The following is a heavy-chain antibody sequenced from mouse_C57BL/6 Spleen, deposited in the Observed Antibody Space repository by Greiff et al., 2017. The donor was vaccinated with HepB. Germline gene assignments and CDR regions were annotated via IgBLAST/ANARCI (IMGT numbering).Heavy chain of an antibody. CDR3: AEGYTTVVGPYYYAMDY. Sequence: QVQLQQSGAELVKPGASVKLSCKASGYTFTSYWMHWVKQRPGQGLEWIGMIHPNSGSTNYNEKFKSKATLTVDKSSSTAYMQLSSLTSEDSAVYDGAEGYTTVVGPYYYAMDYWGQGTTVTVSS. V-gene: IGHV1-64*01. J-gene: IGHJ4*01. D-gene: IGHD1-1*01. CDR1: GYTFTSYW. CDR2: IHPNSGST.